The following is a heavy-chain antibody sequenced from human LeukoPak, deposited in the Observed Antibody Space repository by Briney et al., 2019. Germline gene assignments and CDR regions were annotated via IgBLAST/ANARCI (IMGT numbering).Heavy chain of an antibody. CDR2: IYYSGST. J-gene: IGHJ4*02. D-gene: IGHD6-13*01. Sequence: TSETLSVTCSDSGGSISSSSSYRGWIRQPPGKGLEWIGSIYYSGSTYYNPSLKSRVTISVDTSKYQFSLKLSSVTAADTAVYYCARPFSSWWEGFDYWGQGTLVTVSS. CDR1: GGSISSSSSY. CDR3: ARPFSSWWEGFDY. V-gene: IGHV4-39*01.